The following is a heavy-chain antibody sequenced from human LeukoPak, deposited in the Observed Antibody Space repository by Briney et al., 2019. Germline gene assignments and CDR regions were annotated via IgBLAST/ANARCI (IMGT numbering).Heavy chain of an antibody. J-gene: IGHJ3*02. CDR1: GFTFSNYG. V-gene: IGHV3-23*01. CDR2: ISGRDSST. D-gene: IGHD3-3*02. Sequence: GGSLRLSCAASGFTFSNYGMHWVRQAPGKGLEWVSAISGRDSSTYYADSVKGRFTISRDNSKNTLYLQMNSLRAEDTAVYYCAKIRPPAYDIWGQGTMVTVSS. CDR3: AKIRPPAYDI.